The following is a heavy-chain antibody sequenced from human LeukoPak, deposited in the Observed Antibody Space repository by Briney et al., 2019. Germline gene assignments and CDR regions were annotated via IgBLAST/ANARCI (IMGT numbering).Heavy chain of an antibody. Sequence: GGSLRLSCAASGFTFSIYGMHWVRQAPGKGLEWVAFIRYAGINKYYADSVKGRFTISRDNSKNTLYLQMNNLRPNDTAVYYCAKDRNGDYSWYFDYWGQGTLVTVSS. CDR2: IRYAGINK. CDR3: AKDRNGDYSWYFDY. CDR1: GFTFSIYG. V-gene: IGHV3-30*02. J-gene: IGHJ4*02. D-gene: IGHD4-17*01.